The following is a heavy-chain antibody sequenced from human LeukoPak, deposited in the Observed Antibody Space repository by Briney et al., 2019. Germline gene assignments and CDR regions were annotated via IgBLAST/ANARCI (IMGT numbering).Heavy chain of an antibody. CDR3: ARDQERGYSFSFA. V-gene: IGHV3-33*01. CDR2: IWYDGSNK. CDR1: GFTFSSYG. D-gene: IGHD1-1*01. J-gene: IGHJ4*02. Sequence: GGSLRLSCAASGFTFSSYGMHWVRQAPGKGLEWVALIWYDGSNKYYADSVKGRFTVSRDNSKDTLYLQMNSLRAEDTAVYYCARDQERGYSFSFAWGQGTLVTVSS.